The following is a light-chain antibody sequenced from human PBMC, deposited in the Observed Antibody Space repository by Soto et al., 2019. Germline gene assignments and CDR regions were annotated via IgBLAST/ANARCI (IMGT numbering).Light chain of an antibody. Sequence: QSVLTQPPSVSAAPVQKVTISCSGSSSNIGGNSVSWYQQLPGTAPKLLIYDDNKRPPGIPDRFSGSKSGTSATLGITGFQTGDEADYYCGSWDSSLSAYVFGTGTKVTVL. CDR3: GSWDSSLSAYV. CDR2: DDN. CDR1: SSNIGGNS. J-gene: IGLJ1*01. V-gene: IGLV1-51*01.